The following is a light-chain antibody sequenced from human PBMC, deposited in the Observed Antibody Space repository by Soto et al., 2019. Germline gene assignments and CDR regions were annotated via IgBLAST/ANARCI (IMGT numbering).Light chain of an antibody. CDR1: SSDVGGYNY. J-gene: IGLJ1*01. CDR2: DVN. V-gene: IGLV2-14*03. CDR3: SSYTSSGTL. Sequence: QSALTQPASVSGSPGQSITISCTGTSSDVGGYNYVSWYQQHPGKAPKVMISDVNNRPSRISNRFSGSKSGNTASLTISGLRAEDEADYYCSSYTSSGTLFGTGTKLTVL.